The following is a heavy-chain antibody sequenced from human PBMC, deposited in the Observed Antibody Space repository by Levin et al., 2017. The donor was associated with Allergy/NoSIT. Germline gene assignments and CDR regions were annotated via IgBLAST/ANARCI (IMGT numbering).Heavy chain of an antibody. V-gene: IGHV3-30*18. CDR1: GFTFSSYD. CDR3: AKEGD. J-gene: IGHJ3*01. D-gene: IGHD1-26*01. CDR2: ISLDGRKK. Sequence: GGSLRLSCAASGFTFSSYDMHWVRQTPGKGLEWVAVISLDGRKKDYADSVKGRFTISRDNSQNTLYLQMNSLRAEDTAVYYCAKEGDWGQGTMVTVSS.